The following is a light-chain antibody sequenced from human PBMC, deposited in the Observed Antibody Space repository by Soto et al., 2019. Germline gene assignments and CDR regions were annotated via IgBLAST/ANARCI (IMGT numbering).Light chain of an antibody. CDR2: DVN. J-gene: IGLJ3*02. V-gene: IGLV2-14*03. CDR3: GSYTTTSTPWV. CDR1: SSDVGRYNY. Sequence: QSVLTQPASVSGSPGQSITISCTGTSSDVGRYNYVSWYQQHPGKAPRLIIYDVNNRPSGVSDRFSGSKSGSTASLTISGLQAEDEADYYCGSYTTTSTPWVFGGGTKVTVL.